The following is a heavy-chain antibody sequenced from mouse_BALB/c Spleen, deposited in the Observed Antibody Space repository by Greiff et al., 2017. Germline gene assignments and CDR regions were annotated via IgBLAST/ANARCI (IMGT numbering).Heavy chain of an antibody. V-gene: IGHV5-6-4*01. Sequence: EVKLMESGGGLVKPGGSLKLSCAASGFTFSSYTMSWVRQTPEKRLEWVATISSGGSYTYYPDSVKGRFTISRDNAKNTLYLQMSSLKSEDTAMYYCTRDYGSSYDYAMDYWGQGTSVTVSS. CDR1: GFTFSSYT. CDR3: TRDYGSSYDYAMDY. J-gene: IGHJ4*01. CDR2: ISSGGSYT. D-gene: IGHD1-1*01.